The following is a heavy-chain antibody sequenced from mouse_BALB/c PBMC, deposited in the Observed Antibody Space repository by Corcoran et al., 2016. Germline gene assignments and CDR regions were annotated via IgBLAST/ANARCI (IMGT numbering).Heavy chain of an antibody. CDR3: ALSQLGQRGWVGY. CDR2: SYWDDNN. J-gene: IGHJ3*01. V-gene: IGHV8-12*01. Sequence: QVTLKESGPGILQPSQTLSLTCSFSGFSLSTSWMGVSWIRQPSGKGLEWLAHSYWDDNNRYNPSLKSRLTISKDTSRNQVFLKISSVDTADTATYYCALSQLGQRGWVGYWGQGTLVTVSA. D-gene: IGHD4-1*02. CDR1: GFSLSTSWMG.